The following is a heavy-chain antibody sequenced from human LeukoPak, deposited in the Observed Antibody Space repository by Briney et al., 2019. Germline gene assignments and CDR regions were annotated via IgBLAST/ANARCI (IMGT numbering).Heavy chain of an antibody. CDR2: INSDGSST. CDR3: ARDRATTMLDY. J-gene: IGHJ4*02. V-gene: IGHV3-74*01. CDR1: GFTFSNYW. Sequence: GGSLTLSCAASGFTFSNYWMLWLRHAPEEGLVWVSRINSDGSSTTYAGSVKGRFTISRDNAKNTLYLQMNSLRADDTAVYYCARDRATTMLDYWAQGTLVTVSS. D-gene: IGHD5-24*01.